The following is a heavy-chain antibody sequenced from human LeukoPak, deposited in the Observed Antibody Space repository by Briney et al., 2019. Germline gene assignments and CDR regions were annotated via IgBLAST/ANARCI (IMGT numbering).Heavy chain of an antibody. V-gene: IGHV1-2*06. CDR2: INPNSGGT. J-gene: IGHJ3*02. Sequence: ASVKVSCKASGYTSTGYDMHWVRHAPGQGLEWRGRINPNSGGTNYAQKFQGRVTMTRDPSISTAYMELSRLRYDDTAVYYCASARPPLLLGGGLDAFDIWGQGTMVTVSS. D-gene: IGHD3-22*01. CDR3: ASARPPLLLGGGLDAFDI. CDR1: GYTSTGYD.